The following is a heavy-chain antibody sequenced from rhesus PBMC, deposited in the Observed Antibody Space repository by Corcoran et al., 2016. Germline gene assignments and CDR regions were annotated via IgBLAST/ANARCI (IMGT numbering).Heavy chain of an antibody. J-gene: IGHJ4*01. D-gene: IGHD2-27*01. Sequence: QVQLQESGPGLVKPSETLSLTCAVSGGSFSSYWWTWIRQPPGKGRGGIGEINGNSGSTTNNPSPKSRVTMSKDASKNQFSRKLGSLTAADTAVYYCARLVVFTAHDYWGQGVLVTVSS. V-gene: IGHV4-80*01. CDR3: ARLVVFTAHDY. CDR2: INGNSGST. CDR1: GGSFSSYW.